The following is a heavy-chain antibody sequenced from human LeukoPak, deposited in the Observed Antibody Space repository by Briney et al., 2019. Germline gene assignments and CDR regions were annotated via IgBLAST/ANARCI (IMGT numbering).Heavy chain of an antibody. D-gene: IGHD4-17*01. J-gene: IGHJ4*02. CDR2: INPSGGST. Sequence: GAPVKVSCKASGYTFTSYYMHWVRQAPGQGLEWMGIINPSGGSTSYAQKFQGRVTMTRDTSTSTVYMELSSLRSEDTAVYYCARDPGAGLRIDYWGQGTLVTVSS. V-gene: IGHV1-46*01. CDR1: GYTFTSYY. CDR3: ARDPGAGLRIDY.